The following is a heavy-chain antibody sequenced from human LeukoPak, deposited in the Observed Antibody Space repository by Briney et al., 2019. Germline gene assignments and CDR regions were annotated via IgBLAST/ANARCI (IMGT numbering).Heavy chain of an antibody. Sequence: PSETPSLTCAVSGYSISSGNYWGWIRQPPGKGLEWIGSIHQSGSTYYNPSLKSRVTISVDASKNQFSQKLTSVTAADTAVYYCASEHYDFWSGFLTPPSNYWGQGTLVTVSS. D-gene: IGHD3-3*01. J-gene: IGHJ4*02. CDR3: ASEHYDFWSGFLTPPSNY. CDR2: IHQSGST. CDR1: GYSISSGNY. V-gene: IGHV4-38-2*01.